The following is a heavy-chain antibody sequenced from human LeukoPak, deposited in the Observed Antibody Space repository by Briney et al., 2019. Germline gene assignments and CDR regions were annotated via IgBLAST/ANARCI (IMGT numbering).Heavy chain of an antibody. Sequence: QSGGSLRLSCAASGFTFSSYGMHWVRQAPGKGLEWVAVISYDGSNKYYADSVKGRFTISRDNSKNTLYLQMNSLRAEDTAVYYCAKDFRWELLFSAFDYWGQGTLVTVSP. CDR1: GFTFSSYG. J-gene: IGHJ4*02. CDR3: AKDFRWELLFSAFDY. CDR2: ISYDGSNK. D-gene: IGHD1-26*01. V-gene: IGHV3-30*18.